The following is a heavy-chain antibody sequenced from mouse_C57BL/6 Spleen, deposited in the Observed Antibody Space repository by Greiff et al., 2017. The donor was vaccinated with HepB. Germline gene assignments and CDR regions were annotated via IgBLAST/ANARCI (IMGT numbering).Heavy chain of an antibody. V-gene: IGHV1-82*01. D-gene: IGHD2-5*01. J-gene: IGHJ1*03. CDR2: IYPGDGDT. CDR3: AQYSNRWYFDV. Sequence: VQLQQSGPELVKPGASVKISCKASGYAFSSSWMNWVKQRPGKGLEWIGRIYPGDGDTNYNGKFKGKATLTADKSSSTAYMQLSSLTSEDSAVYFCAQYSNRWYFDVWGTGTTVTVSS. CDR1: GYAFSSSW.